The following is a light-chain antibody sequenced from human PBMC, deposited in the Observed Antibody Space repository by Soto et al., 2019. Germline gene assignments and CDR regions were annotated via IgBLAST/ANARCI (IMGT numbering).Light chain of an antibody. CDR3: QKYSSSPWT. J-gene: IGKJ1*01. CDR2: GAS. Sequence: EIVLTQSPGTLSLSPGERATLSCRASQSVSSSFLAWYQQKPGQAPRLLIYGASSRATGIPDRFIGSGSGKDFTLTISKLEPGDFAVYYCQKYSSSPWTFGQGTKVEIK. CDR1: QSVSSSF. V-gene: IGKV3-20*01.